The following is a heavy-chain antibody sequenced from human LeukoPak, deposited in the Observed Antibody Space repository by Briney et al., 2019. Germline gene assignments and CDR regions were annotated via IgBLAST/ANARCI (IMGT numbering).Heavy chain of an antibody. CDR2: ISDGGDST. D-gene: IGHD6-19*01. CDR3: ARVGPPSPYSSGWYRAFDI. V-gene: IGHV3-23*01. Sequence: GGSLRLSCAASRFTFSNSAMSWVRQAPGKGLEWVSSISDGGDSTYYADSVKGRFTISRDNSKNTLYLQMNSLRAEDTAVYYCARVGPPSPYSSGWYRAFDIWGQGTMVTVSS. CDR1: RFTFSNSA. J-gene: IGHJ3*02.